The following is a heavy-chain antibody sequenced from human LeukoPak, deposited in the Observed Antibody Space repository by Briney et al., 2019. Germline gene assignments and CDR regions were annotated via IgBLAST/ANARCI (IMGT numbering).Heavy chain of an antibody. CDR1: GYSISSGYY. CDR2: ISGNSANT. J-gene: IGHJ4*02. Sequence: ETLSLTCAVSGYSISSGYYWGWIRQPPGKGLEWVSSISGNSANTYYADSVKGRFTVSRANSKNILYLQMNSLRVEDTAVYFCAKGVRLWFAFYFDYWGQGTLATVSS. V-gene: IGHV3-23*01. CDR3: AKGVRLWFAFYFDY. D-gene: IGHD3-10*01.